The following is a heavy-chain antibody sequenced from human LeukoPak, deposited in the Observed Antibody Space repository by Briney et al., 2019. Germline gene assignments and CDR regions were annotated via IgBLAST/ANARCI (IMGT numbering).Heavy chain of an antibody. CDR2: IRSNVYGGTT. V-gene: IGHV3-49*03. J-gene: IGHJ4*02. CDR1: GFTFADFT. D-gene: IGHD1-26*01. Sequence: GGSLRLSCTASGFTFADFTVSWFRQSPGQGLEWVGFIRSNVYGGTTEHAASVEARFTISRDDFNSIAYLQMNSLRAEDTAVYYCALTPPSKWAFDYWGQGTLVTVSS. CDR3: ALTPPSKWAFDY.